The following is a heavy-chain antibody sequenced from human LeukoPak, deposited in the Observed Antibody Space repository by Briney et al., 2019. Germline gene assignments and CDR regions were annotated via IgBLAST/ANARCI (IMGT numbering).Heavy chain of an antibody. Sequence: GGSLRLSCAASGFTSSSYEMNWVRQAPGKGLEWVSYISSSGSTIYYADSVKGRFTISRDNAKNSLYLQMNSLRAEDTAVYYCARLLYYGMDVWGQGTTVTVSS. CDR2: ISSSGSTI. CDR1: GFTSSSYE. V-gene: IGHV3-48*03. J-gene: IGHJ6*02. CDR3: ARLLYYGMDV.